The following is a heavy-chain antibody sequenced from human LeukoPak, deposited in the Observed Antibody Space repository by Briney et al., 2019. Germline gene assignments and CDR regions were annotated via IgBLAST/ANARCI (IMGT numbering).Heavy chain of an antibody. Sequence: NPSETLSLTSTVSGDSISGTYWSWIRQAAGKKLEWIGRIYSSGSTHYNPSLKSRVTMSVDTSKNQFSLRLNSVTAADTALYYCARVLLSTACGSSWFGDVFDLWGQGTMVTVSS. CDR2: IYSSGST. CDR3: ARVLLSTACGSSWFGDVFDL. D-gene: IGHD6-13*01. V-gene: IGHV4-4*07. J-gene: IGHJ3*01. CDR1: GDSISGTY.